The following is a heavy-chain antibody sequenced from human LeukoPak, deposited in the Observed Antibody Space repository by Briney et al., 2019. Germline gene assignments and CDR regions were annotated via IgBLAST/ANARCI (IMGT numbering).Heavy chain of an antibody. CDR1: GFTFSSYW. D-gene: IGHD1-26*01. Sequence: GGSLRLSCAASGFTFSSYWMSWVRQAPGKGLEWVANIKQDGSEKYYVDSVKGRFTISGDNAKNSLYLQMNSLRAEDTAVYYCARDGAGGYMDVWGKGTTVTISS. V-gene: IGHV3-7*01. CDR2: IKQDGSEK. CDR3: ARDGAGGYMDV. J-gene: IGHJ6*03.